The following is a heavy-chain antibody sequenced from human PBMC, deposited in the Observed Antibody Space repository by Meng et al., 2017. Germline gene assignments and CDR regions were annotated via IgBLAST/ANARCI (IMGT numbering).Heavy chain of an antibody. V-gene: IGHV1-69*06. Sequence: GELGESGDEVKKPGSSVKVSCKASGGTFSSYAISWVRQAPGQGLEWMGGIIPIFGTANYAQKFQGRVTITADKSTSTAYMELSSLRSEDTAVYYCARGVGYGGNSLYFDYWGQGTLVTVSS. CDR2: IIPIFGTA. CDR3: ARGVGYGGNSLYFDY. CDR1: GGTFSSYA. J-gene: IGHJ4*02. D-gene: IGHD4-23*01.